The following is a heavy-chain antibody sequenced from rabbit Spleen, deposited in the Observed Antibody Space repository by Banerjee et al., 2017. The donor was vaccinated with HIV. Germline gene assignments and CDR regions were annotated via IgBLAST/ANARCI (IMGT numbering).Heavy chain of an antibody. CDR1: GFDFSSGYD. CDR3: ARDSYVDYGDFSL. CDR2: IYTGSGST. J-gene: IGHJ4*01. Sequence: QSLEEAGGDLVKPGASLTLTCTASGFDFSSGYDMCWVRQAPGKGLEWIACIYTGSGSTDYASWAKGRFTISKPSSTTVTLQMTSLTASDTATYFCARDSYVDYGDFSLWGQGTLVTVS. D-gene: IGHD2-1*01. V-gene: IGHV1S40*01.